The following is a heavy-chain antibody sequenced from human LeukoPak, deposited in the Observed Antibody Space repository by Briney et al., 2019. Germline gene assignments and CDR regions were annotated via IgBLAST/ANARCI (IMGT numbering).Heavy chain of an antibody. CDR2: FLISSGYI. J-gene: IGHJ4*02. CDR1: GFTFSRYS. V-gene: IGHV3-21*01. Sequence: PGGSLRLSCAASGFTFSRYSMNWVRQAPGKGLEWVSSFLISSGYIHYADSVKGRFTISRDNAKNSLYLQMNSLRAEDTAVYYCARELPDKTDYWGQGTLVTVSS. CDR3: ARELPDKTDY.